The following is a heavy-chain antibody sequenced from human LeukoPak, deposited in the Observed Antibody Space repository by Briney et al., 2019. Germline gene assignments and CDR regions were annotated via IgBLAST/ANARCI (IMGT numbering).Heavy chain of an antibody. D-gene: IGHD4-17*01. CDR3: ARGEMTTVTPDWYFDL. CDR2: IYYSGST. Sequence: SETLSLTCTVSGGSISRYYWSWLRQPPGKGLEWIGYIYYSGSTNYNPSLKSRVTISLDTSKNQFSLTLSSVTAADTAVYYCARGEMTTVTPDWYFDLWGRGTLVTVSS. V-gene: IGHV4-59*01. J-gene: IGHJ2*01. CDR1: GGSISRYY.